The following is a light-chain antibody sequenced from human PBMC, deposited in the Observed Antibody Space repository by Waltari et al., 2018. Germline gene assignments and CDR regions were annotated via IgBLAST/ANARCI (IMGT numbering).Light chain of an antibody. CDR2: DAS. CDR3: QQYDSYVYT. J-gene: IGKJ2*01. V-gene: IGKV1-5*01. Sequence: DIQMTQSPSTLSASVGATVTITCPASQSVSSWLAWYQQKAGKAPTVLIYDASDLESGVPSRFSGSGSDTEFTLTISNLQPDDFATYYCQQYDSYVYTFGQGTKLEIK. CDR1: QSVSSW.